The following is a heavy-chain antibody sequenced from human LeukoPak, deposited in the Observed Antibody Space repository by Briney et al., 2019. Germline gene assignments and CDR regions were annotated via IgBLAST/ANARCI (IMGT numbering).Heavy chain of an antibody. CDR3: ARTFVDFWSGYYRRDWFDP. J-gene: IGHJ5*02. CDR2: VTPNTGKT. D-gene: IGHD3-3*01. Sequence: GASVKVSCKASGYTFTDFDINWVRQATGQGLEWMGRVTPNTGKTGYVQKFQGRVTITRDTSINTVYMELSSLRSDDTAIYYCARTFVDFWSGYYRRDWFDPWGQGTLVTVSS. CDR1: GYTFTDFD. V-gene: IGHV1-8*03.